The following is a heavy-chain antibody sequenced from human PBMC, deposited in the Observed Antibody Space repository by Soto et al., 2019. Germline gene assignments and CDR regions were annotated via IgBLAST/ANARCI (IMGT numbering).Heavy chain of an antibody. CDR2: INHSGST. CDR3: ARGRGDGYNQHWYFDL. D-gene: IGHD3-10*01. CDR1: GGSFSGYY. V-gene: IGHV4-34*01. Sequence: QVHLQQWGAGLLKPSETLSLTCAVYGGSFSGYYWSWIRQPPGKGLEWIGEINHSGSTNYNPSLKSRVSISVGSSKNQFSLKLSSVTAADTAGYYCARGRGDGYNQHWYFDLWGRGTLVTVSS. J-gene: IGHJ2*01.